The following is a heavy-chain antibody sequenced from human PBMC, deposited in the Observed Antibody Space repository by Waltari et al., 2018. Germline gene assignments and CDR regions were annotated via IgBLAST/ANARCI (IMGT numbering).Heavy chain of an antibody. CDR1: GFTFSSYG. CDR2: IRYDGSNK. V-gene: IGHV3-30*02. Sequence: QVQLVESGGGVVQPGGSLRLSCEASGFTFSSYGMPGVRQAPGKGLEWVAFIRYDGSNKYYADSVKGRFTISRDNSKNTLYLQMNSLRAEDTAVYYCARARSSSAGWFDPWGQGTLVTVSS. D-gene: IGHD6-13*01. CDR3: ARARSSSAGWFDP. J-gene: IGHJ5*02.